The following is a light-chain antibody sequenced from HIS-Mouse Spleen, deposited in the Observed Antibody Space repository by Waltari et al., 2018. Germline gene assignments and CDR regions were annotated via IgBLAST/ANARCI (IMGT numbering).Light chain of an antibody. CDR3: CSYAGSYTWV. CDR1: SSDLGGYNY. V-gene: IGLV2-11*01. Sequence: QSALTQPRSVSGSPGQSVTISCTGNSSDLGGYNYVSWYQQHPGKAPKLMIYDVSKRPSGVPDRFSGSKSGNTASLTISGLQAEDEADYYCCSYAGSYTWVFGGGTKLTVL. J-gene: IGLJ3*02. CDR2: DVS.